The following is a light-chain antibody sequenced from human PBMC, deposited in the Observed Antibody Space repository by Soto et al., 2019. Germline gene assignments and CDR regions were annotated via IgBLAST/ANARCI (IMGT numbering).Light chain of an antibody. V-gene: IGKV1-39*01. J-gene: IGKJ1*01. Sequence: DIQMTQFPSSLSASVGDRVAITCRASQSISTCLNWYQQKPGKAPKLLIYAASSLQSGVPSRFRGSGTGTDFTLTISSLQPEDFATYYCQQSHSTPPTFGQGTNVDI. CDR3: QQSHSTPPT. CDR2: AAS. CDR1: QSISTC.